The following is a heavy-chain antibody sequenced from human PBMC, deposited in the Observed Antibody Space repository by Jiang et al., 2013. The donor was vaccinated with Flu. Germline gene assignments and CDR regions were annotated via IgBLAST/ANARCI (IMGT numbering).Heavy chain of an antibody. Sequence: SGAEVKKPGASVKVSCKASGYTFTSYAMHWVRQAPGQRLEWMGWINAGNGNTKYSQKFQGRVTITRDTSASTAYMELSSLGSEDTAVYYCAREEGYYDSENYYYGMDVWGQGPRSPVSS. CDR3: AREEGYYDSENYYYGMDV. CDR2: INAGNGNT. CDR1: GYTFTSYA. V-gene: IGHV1-3*01. D-gene: IGHD3-3*01. J-gene: IGHJ6*02.